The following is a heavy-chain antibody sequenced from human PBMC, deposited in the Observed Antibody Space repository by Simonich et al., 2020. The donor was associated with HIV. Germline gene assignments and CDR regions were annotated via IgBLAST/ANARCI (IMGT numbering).Heavy chain of an antibody. Sequence: QVQLVQSGAEVKKPGASVTVSCKASGYTFTGSYMHWVRQAPGQGLEWMGRINPNSGGTNYAQKFQGRVTMTRDTSISTAYMELSRLRSDDTAVYYCARAYSSGFTFDYWGQGTLVTVSS. CDR3: ARAYSSGFTFDY. D-gene: IGHD6-19*01. V-gene: IGHV1-2*06. J-gene: IGHJ4*02. CDR2: INPNSGGT. CDR1: GYTFTGSY.